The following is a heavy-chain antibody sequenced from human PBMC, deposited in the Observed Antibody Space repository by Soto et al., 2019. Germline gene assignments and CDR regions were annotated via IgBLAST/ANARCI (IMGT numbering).Heavy chain of an antibody. V-gene: IGHV6-1*01. CDR2: TYYRSKWYN. J-gene: IGHJ3*02. CDR1: GDSVSSNSAA. CDR3: ARMDARAQGDAFDI. Sequence: SQTLSLTCAISGDSVSSNSAAWNWIRQSPSRGLEWLGRTYYRSKWYNDYAVSVESRITINPDTSKNQFSLQLSSVTPEDTAVYYCARMDARAQGDAFDIWGQGTMVTVSS.